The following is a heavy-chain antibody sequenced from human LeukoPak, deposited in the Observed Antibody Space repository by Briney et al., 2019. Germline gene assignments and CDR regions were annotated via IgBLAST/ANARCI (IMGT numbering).Heavy chain of an antibody. CDR2: ISGSGGST. V-gene: IGHV3-23*01. CDR1: GFTFSSYW. J-gene: IGHJ4*02. D-gene: IGHD3-22*01. CDR3: AKDTRSGSNYFDS. Sequence: GGSLRLSCAASGFTFSSYWMSWVRQAPGKGLEWVSAISGSGGSTYYADSVKGRFTISRDNSKNTLYLQMNSLGAKDTAVYYCAKDTRSGSNYFDSWGQGTLVTVSS.